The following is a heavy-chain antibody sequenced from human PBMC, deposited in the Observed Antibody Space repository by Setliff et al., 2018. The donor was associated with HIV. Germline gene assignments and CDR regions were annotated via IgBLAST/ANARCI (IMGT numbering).Heavy chain of an antibody. CDR1: GFTFSSFN. CDR2: ISPDATIA. Sequence: GGSLRLSCAASGFTFSSFNMNWVRQVPGKGLVWVSHISPDATIAGSGDSVKGRFTMPRDNAKNTAYLHMYRLTVDDTGVYYCATDYNRGAFWHLWGQGTQVTVSS. V-gene: IGHV3-74*01. CDR3: ATDYNRGAFWHL. J-gene: IGHJ4*02. D-gene: IGHD3-10*01.